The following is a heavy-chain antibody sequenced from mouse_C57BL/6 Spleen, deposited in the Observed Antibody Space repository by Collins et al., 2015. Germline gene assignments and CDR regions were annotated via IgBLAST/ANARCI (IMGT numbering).Heavy chain of an antibody. CDR3: APYGSSYAMDY. CDR2: INPNNGGT. Sequence: EVQLQQSGPELVKPGASVKISCKASGYTLTDYYMNWVKQSHGKSLEWIGDINPNNGGTSYNQKFKGKATLTVDKSSSTAYMELRSLTSEDSAVYYCAPYGSSYAMDYWGQGTSVTVSS. J-gene: IGHJ4*01. V-gene: IGHV1-26*01. CDR1: GYTLTDYY. D-gene: IGHD1-1*01.